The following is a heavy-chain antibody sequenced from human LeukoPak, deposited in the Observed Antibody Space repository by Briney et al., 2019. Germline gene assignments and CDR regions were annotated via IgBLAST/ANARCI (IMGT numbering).Heavy chain of an antibody. V-gene: IGHV3-7*01. D-gene: IGHD6-19*01. Sequence: GGSLRLSCAASGFTFSSYAMTWVRQTPRRGLEWVASVRDDGREKSYLDSVRGRFTISRDNGEKSVFLQMTSLRVEDTGIYFCARGGSDSSRYWVYWGKGTLVTVSS. CDR1: GFTFSSYA. J-gene: IGHJ4*02. CDR2: VRDDGREK. CDR3: ARGGSDSSRYWVY.